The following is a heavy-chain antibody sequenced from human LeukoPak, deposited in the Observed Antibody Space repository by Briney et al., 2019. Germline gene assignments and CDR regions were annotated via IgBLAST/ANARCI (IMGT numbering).Heavy chain of an antibody. CDR3: ARNVRDTGDFDY. J-gene: IGHJ4*02. V-gene: IGHV1-8*01. Sequence: ASVKVSCKASGYTFASYDINWVRQATGQGLEWMGWMNPNSGNTGYAQKFQGRVTMTRNTSIRTAYMELSSLRSEDTAVYYCARNVRDTGDFDYWGQGTLVTVSS. CDR2: MNPNSGNT. CDR1: GYTFASYD. D-gene: IGHD3-10*01.